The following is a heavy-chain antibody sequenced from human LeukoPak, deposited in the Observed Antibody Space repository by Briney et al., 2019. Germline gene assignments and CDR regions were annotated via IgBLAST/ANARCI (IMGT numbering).Heavy chain of an antibody. CDR2: INPNSGGT. V-gene: IGHV1-2*02. D-gene: IGHD6-13*01. Sequence: GASVKVSCKASGYTFTSYYMHWVRQAPGQGLEWMGWINPNSGGTNYAQKFQGRVTMTRDTSISTAYMELSRLRSDDTAVYYCARDLSSSSWYRYDYWGQGTLVTVSS. CDR1: GYTFTSYY. CDR3: ARDLSSSSWYRYDY. J-gene: IGHJ4*02.